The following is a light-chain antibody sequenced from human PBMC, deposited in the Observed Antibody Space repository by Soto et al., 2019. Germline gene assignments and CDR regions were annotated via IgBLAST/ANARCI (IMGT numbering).Light chain of an antibody. J-gene: IGKJ5*01. CDR1: QSIGDN. CDR2: AAS. Sequence: DIQITQSPSSLSASVVDRVTITCRASQSIGDNLNWYQQKPGTAPNLLIYAASSLQSGVPSRFSGSGSGTDFTLTITNLQPEDFATYYCQQSYSTPISFGQGTRLEIK. V-gene: IGKV1-39*01. CDR3: QQSYSTPIS.